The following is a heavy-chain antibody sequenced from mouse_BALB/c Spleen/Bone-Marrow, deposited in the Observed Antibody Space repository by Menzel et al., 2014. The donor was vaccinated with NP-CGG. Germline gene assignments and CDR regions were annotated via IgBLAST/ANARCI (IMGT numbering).Heavy chain of an antibody. V-gene: IGHV1-69*01. CDR2: IDTSDSYT. CDR1: GHTFTDYW. J-gene: IGHJ3*01. CDR3: AGSYYRFYPLPY. D-gene: IGHD2-14*01. Sequence: LVESGAELVMPGASVKMSCKASGHTFTDYWMHWVKQRPGQGLEWIGAIDTSDSYTSYNQKFKGKATLTVDESSSTAYMQLRSLTSEASSVYSCAGSYYRFYPLPYWGQGTLVTVSA.